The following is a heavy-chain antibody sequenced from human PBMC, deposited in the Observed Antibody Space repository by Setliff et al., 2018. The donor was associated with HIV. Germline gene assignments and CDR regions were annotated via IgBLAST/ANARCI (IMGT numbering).Heavy chain of an antibody. CDR3: CRSMTTVLEDAFDI. CDR2: IYTGGTT. V-gene: IGHV4-61*09. J-gene: IGHJ3*02. Sequence: SETLSLTCTVSGGSISSVSYYWTWIRQPAGKGLEWIGHIYTGGTTNYNPSLKSRVSISADMSKNHFSLNLSSVTAADTAVYYCCRSMTTVLEDAFDIWGQGAMVTVTS. CDR1: GGSISSVSYY. D-gene: IGHD4-17*01.